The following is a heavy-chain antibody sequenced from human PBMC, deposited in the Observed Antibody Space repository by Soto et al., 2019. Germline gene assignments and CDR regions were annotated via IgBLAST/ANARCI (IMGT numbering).Heavy chain of an antibody. V-gene: IGHV4-39*01. D-gene: IGHD5-18*01. CDR3: AVQLWGGGAFDI. J-gene: IGHJ3*02. CDR1: CCSIISVGYY. CDR2: IYYSGST. Sequence: PSDTLSLTCTVSCCSIISVGYYWVWIRQPPGQGLEWIGSIYYSGSTYYNPSLKSRVTISVDTSKNQFSLKLSSVTAADTAAYYCAVQLWGGGAFDIWGQGTMVT.